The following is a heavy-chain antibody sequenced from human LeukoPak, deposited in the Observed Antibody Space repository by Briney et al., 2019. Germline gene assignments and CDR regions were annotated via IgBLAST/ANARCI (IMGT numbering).Heavy chain of an antibody. J-gene: IGHJ6*03. CDR2: INHSGST. CDR1: GGSFSGYY. Sequence: SETLSIICAVYGGSFSGYYWSWIRQPPGKGMEWIGEINHSGSTNYNPSLKSRVTISVDTSKNQFSLKLSSVTAADTAVYYFAIHLNMDVWGKGTTATVSS. V-gene: IGHV4-34*01. CDR3: AIHLNMDV.